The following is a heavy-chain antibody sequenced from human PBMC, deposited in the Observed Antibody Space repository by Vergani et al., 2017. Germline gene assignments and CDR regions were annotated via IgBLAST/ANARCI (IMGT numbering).Heavy chain of an antibody. CDR3: ARDLAYCHEGSCAL. V-gene: IGHV3-23*01. J-gene: IGHJ4*02. Sequence: EVQLLQSEGAVVQPGGSLRLSCVASGFTFSSHAMSWVRQGHGQGLEWVSSIKNTGDSTHYADSVKGRFTISRDNSNDALYLQMNSLRTDDTAVYYCARDLAYCHEGSCALWGQGSVVTVSS. CDR1: GFTFSSHA. CDR2: IKNTGDST. D-gene: IGHD2-15*01.